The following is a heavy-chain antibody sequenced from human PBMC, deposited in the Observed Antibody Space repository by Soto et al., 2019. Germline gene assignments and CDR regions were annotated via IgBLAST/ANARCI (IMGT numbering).Heavy chain of an antibody. J-gene: IGHJ3*02. CDR1: GFTFGDYA. D-gene: IGHD2-21*01. CDR2: INSKADNYAT. V-gene: IGHV3-73*01. Sequence: GGSLRLSCTASGFTFGDYAMSWFRQAPGKGLEWVGRINSKADNYATIYAAAVKGRFTISRDDSKSTAFLQMNSLKAEDTAVYYCTRHPTYLDMWGHGTMVTVSS. CDR3: TRHPTYLDM.